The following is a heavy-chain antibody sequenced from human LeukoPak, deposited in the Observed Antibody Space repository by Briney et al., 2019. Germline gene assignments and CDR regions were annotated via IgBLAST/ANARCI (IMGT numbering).Heavy chain of an antibody. J-gene: IGHJ4*02. D-gene: IGHD4-17*01. V-gene: IGHV3-53*01. CDR1: GFTVSSNY. Sequence: PGGSLRLSCAASGFTVSSNYMNWVRQAPGKGLEWVSCIYSGGATYYADSVKGRFTISRDISKNTVYLQMNSLRAEDSAVYYCARGYGPDYWGQGTLVTVSS. CDR2: IYSGGAT. CDR3: ARGYGPDY.